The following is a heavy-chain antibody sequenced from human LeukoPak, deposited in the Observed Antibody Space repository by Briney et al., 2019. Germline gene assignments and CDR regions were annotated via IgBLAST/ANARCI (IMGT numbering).Heavy chain of an antibody. CDR1: AYSLTDHY. Sequence: ASVKVSCKASAYSLTDHYVHWLRQAPGEGLEWMGWISPNTGGTIYAQKFQGRVTMTRDTSIITAYMELSKLRSDATDFYYRAREVGSGMFDYWGQGTMVTVSS. CDR3: AREVGSGMFDY. V-gene: IGHV1-2*02. CDR2: ISPNTGGT. D-gene: IGHD6-25*01. J-gene: IGHJ3*01.